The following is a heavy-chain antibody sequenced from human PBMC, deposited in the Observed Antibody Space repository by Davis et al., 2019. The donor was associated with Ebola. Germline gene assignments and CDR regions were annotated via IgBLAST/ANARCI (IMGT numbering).Heavy chain of an antibody. Sequence: GESLKISCQVSGYSFTTYWIGWVRQMPGKGLEWMGIIYAGDSDTTYSPSFQGQVTLSADNSISTAYLQWSSLKASDTAIYYCARRYYGHTFDYWGQGTLVTVSS. CDR1: GYSFTTYW. J-gene: IGHJ4*02. CDR3: ARRYYGHTFDY. D-gene: IGHD4-17*01. V-gene: IGHV5-51*01. CDR2: IYAGDSDT.